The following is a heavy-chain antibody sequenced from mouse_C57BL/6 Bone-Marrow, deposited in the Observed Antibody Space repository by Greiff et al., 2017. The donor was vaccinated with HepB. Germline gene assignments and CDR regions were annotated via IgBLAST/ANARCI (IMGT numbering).Heavy chain of an antibody. V-gene: IGHV5-6*01. J-gene: IGHJ3*01. CDR3: AGHEGLVYAWFAY. D-gene: IGHD2-10*02. CDR2: ISSGGSYT. CDR1: GFTFSSYG. Sequence: EVMLVESGGDLVKPGGSLKLSCAASGFTFSSYGMSWVRQTPDKRLEWVATISSGGSYTYYPDSVKGRFTISRDNAKNTLYLQMSSLKSEDTAMYYCAGHEGLVYAWFAYWGQGTLVTVSA.